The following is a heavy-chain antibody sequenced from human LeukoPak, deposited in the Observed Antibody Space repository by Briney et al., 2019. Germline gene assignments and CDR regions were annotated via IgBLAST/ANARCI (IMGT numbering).Heavy chain of an antibody. D-gene: IGHD5-12*01. V-gene: IGHV7-4-1*02. CDR2: INTNTGNP. J-gene: IGHJ6*03. CDR1: GYTFTSYA. CDR3: ARDGGGWWLRKVVHYYYYMDV. Sequence: ASVKVSCKASGYTFTSYAMNWVRQAPGQGLEWMGWINTNTGNPTYAQGFTGRFVFSLDTSVSTAYLQISSLKAEDTAVYYCARDGGGWWLRKVVHYYYYMDVWGKGTTVTVSS.